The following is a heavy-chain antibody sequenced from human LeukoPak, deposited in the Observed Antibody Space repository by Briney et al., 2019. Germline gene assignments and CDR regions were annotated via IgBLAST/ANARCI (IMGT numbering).Heavy chain of an antibody. V-gene: IGHV3-23*01. J-gene: IGHJ4*02. Sequence: GGSLRLSCAASGFTFNSYAMSWVRQAPGKGLEWVSGIGGSGGSTYYADSVKGRFTISRDNSRNTVYLQMNSLRAEDTAVYYCAKPNDSGWWMFDYWGQGTLVTVSS. CDR1: GFTFNSYA. D-gene: IGHD6-13*01. CDR2: IGGSGGST. CDR3: AKPNDSGWWMFDY.